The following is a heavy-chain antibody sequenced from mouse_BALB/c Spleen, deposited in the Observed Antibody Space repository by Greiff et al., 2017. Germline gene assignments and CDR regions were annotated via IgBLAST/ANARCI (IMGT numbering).Heavy chain of an antibody. V-gene: IGHV5-6-5*01. Sequence: EVQLVESGGGLVKPGGSLKLSCAASGFTFSSYAMSWVRQTPEKRLEWVASISSGGSTYYPDSVKGRFTISRDNARNILYLQMSSLRSEDTAMYYCARVPHYYGSPLAMDYWGQGTSVTVSS. D-gene: IGHD1-1*01. CDR3: ARVPHYYGSPLAMDY. J-gene: IGHJ4*01. CDR2: ISSGGST. CDR1: GFTFSSYA.